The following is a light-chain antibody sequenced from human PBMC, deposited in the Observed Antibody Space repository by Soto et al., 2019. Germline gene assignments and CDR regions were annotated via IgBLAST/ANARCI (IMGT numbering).Light chain of an antibody. CDR3: SSFELSSTLG. Sequence: QSVLTQLASVSGSPGPWSTLSFTGTSSDVGVYNYVSWYQHHPGKAPQLMIYEVINRPSGVSHRFSGSKSGNTASLTISGLQAGEEGDYYCSSFELSSTLGFGTGSKRTVL. CDR2: EVI. J-gene: IGLJ1*01. CDR1: SSDVGVYNY. V-gene: IGLV2-14*01.